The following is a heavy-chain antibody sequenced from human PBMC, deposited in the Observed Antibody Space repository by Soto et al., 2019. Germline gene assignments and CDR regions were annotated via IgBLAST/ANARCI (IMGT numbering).Heavy chain of an antibody. CDR2: ISSSSRDT. CDR3: AHVSRFSYRPFFDF. V-gene: IGHV3-11*06. CDR1: GFNFSDYY. J-gene: IGHJ4*02. Sequence: PGGSLRLSCAASGFNFSDYYMTWIRQAPGKGLEWISYISSSSRDTEYADSVKGRFMISRDNAKRSMSLQMNSLRVEDTAVYYCAHVSRFSYRPFFDFWGQGIPVTVSS. D-gene: IGHD3-16*02.